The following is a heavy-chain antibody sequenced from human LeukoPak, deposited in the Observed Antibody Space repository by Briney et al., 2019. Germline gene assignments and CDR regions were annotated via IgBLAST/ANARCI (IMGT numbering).Heavy chain of an antibody. J-gene: IGHJ1*01. D-gene: IGHD3-22*01. CDR1: GFTFNNYA. V-gene: IGHV3-23*01. CDR2: ISGSGGTT. CDR3: AKEEGYYYDSGGYYVEYFQH. Sequence: PGGSLRLSCAASGFTFNNYAMSWVRQAPGKGLEWDSAISGSGGTTYYADSVKGRFTFSRDNSKNTLYLQTNSLRAEDTAVYYCAKEEGYYYDSGGYYVEYFQHWGQGTLVTVSS.